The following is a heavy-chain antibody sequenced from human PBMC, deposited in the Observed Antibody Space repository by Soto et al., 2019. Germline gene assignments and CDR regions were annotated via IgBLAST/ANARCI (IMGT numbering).Heavy chain of an antibody. CDR2: IRGVAGST. CDR3: VKGAWLDD. J-gene: IGHJ4*02. V-gene: IGHV3-23*01. CDR1: GFTFSTFD. Sequence: GGSLRLSCAASGFTFSTFDMTWVRQAPGKGLEWVSLIRGVAGSTHYPDSVKGRFTISKDTSNNVLYLEMNSLRADDTAVYFCVKGAWLDDWGQGNMVTVSS.